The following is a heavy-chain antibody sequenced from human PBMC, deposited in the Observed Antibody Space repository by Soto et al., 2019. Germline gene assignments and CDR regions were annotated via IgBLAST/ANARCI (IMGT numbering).Heavy chain of an antibody. J-gene: IGHJ6*02. CDR1: GYTFTSYY. CDR3: ARDATYHDSSSWFGGMDV. Sequence: ASVKVSCKASGYTFTSYYIHWVRQAPGQGLEWMGIINPSGGSTSYAQKFQGRVTMTRDTSTSTVYMELSSLRSEDTAVYYCARDATYHDSSSWFGGMDVWGQGTTVTV. CDR2: INPSGGST. V-gene: IGHV1-46*01. D-gene: IGHD6-13*01.